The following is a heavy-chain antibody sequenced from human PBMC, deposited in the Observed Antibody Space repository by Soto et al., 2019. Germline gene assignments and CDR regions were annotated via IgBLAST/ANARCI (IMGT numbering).Heavy chain of an antibody. D-gene: IGHD2-21*02. Sequence: ASVKVSCKASGYTFTSYGISWVRQAPGQGLEWMGWISAYNGNTNYAQKLQGRVTMTTDTSTSTAYMELRSLRSDDTAVYYCARGRGPYCGGGCYPNWFDPWGRGTLVTVSS. CDR3: ARGRGPYCGGGCYPNWFDP. CDR2: ISAYNGNT. J-gene: IGHJ5*02. CDR1: GYTFTSYG. V-gene: IGHV1-18*04.